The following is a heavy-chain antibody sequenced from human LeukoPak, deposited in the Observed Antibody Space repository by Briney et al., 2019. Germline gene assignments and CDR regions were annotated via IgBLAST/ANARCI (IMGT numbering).Heavy chain of an antibody. CDR2: IYHSGST. J-gene: IGHJ5*02. D-gene: IGHD5-24*01. Sequence: SETLSLTCAVSGGSISSSNWWSWVRQPPGKGLEWIGEIYHSGSTNYNPSLKSRVTISVDKSKNQFSLKLSSVTAADTAVYYCARVGDGYNGNWFDPWGQGTLVTVSS. CDR3: ARVGDGYNGNWFDP. CDR1: GGSISSSNW. V-gene: IGHV4-4*02.